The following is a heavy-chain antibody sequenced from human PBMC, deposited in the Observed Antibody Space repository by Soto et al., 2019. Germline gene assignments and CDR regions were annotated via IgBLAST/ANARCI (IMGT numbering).Heavy chain of an antibody. D-gene: IGHD3-3*01. Sequence: PSETLSLTCTVSGGSISSGGYYWSWIRQHPGKGLEWIGYIYYGGSTYYNPSLKSRVTISVDTSKNQFSLKLSSVTAADTAVYYCARGRITIFGVVNPPPFDYWGQGTLVTVSS. V-gene: IGHV4-31*03. J-gene: IGHJ4*02. CDR3: ARGRITIFGVVNPPPFDY. CDR1: GGSISSGGYY. CDR2: IYYGGST.